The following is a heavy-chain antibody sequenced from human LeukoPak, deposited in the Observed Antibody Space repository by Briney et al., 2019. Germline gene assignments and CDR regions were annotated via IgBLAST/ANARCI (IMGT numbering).Heavy chain of an antibody. D-gene: IGHD1-26*01. CDR2: ISYGGGTT. CDR3: AKDDGGSPPDAFDV. Sequence: GGSLRLSCAASGFTFSSYAMSWVRQAPGKGLEWVSTISYGGGTTYNADSVKGRFAISRDTSKNTLNLQMNGLRGEDTAVYYCAKDDGGSPPDAFDVWGQGTLVTVSS. V-gene: IGHV3-23*01. J-gene: IGHJ3*01. CDR1: GFTFSSYA.